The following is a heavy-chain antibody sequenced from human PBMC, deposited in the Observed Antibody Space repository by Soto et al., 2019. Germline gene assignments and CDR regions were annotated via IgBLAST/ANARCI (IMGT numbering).Heavy chain of an antibody. D-gene: IGHD2-15*01. V-gene: IGHV3-74*01. CDR3: ERDRCYRLDG. Sequence: PWGSLRLSCAVSGSTFSNDWMHWFRQAPGKGLVWVSHINCDGSSTNYADFVKGRFTIARDNAKNTVYLQMNSLRAEDTAVYYYERDRCYRLDGWGQGNTGTVFS. J-gene: IGHJ6*01. CDR2: INCDGSST. CDR1: GSTFSNDW.